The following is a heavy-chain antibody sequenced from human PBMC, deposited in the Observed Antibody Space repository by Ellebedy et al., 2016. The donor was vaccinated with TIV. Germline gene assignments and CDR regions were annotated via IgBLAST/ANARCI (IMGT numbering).Heavy chain of an antibody. CDR3: AKLSVGTIDAFDI. V-gene: IGHV3-23*01. D-gene: IGHD1-26*01. CDR1: EFTLSSYA. J-gene: IGHJ3*02. Sequence: GGSLRLXXAASEFTLSSYAMSRVRQAPGKALEWVSAISGSGDNIYYADSVTGRFTISRDNSKNTLYLQMNSLRAEDTAVYYCAKLSVGTIDAFDIWGQGTMVTVSS. CDR2: ISGSGDNI.